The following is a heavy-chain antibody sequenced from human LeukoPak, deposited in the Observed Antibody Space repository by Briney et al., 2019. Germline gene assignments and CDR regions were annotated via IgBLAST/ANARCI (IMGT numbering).Heavy chain of an antibody. V-gene: IGHV3-23*01. J-gene: IGHJ4*02. CDR3: PYLDSSGFYYGRLPY. CDR1: GFTFSDHS. Sequence: GGSLRLSCAASGFTFSDHSMTWVRQTLAKGLESVSSTSAGGDIPHYPESVKAHFPTSKANPKTPRYFQMTSRRAEATAIYFCPYLDSSGFYYGRLPYSGQGTPVTVPS. CDR2: TSAGGDIP. D-gene: IGHD3-22*01.